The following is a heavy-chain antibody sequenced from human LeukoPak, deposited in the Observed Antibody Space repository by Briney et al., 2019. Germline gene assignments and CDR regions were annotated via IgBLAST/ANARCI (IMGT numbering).Heavy chain of an antibody. CDR2: ISYDGTKK. CDR3: ARDRGPNSITMSITGEVSWFDP. V-gene: IGHV3-30*03. Sequence: PGTSLRLSCAASGFTFSTYGMHWVRQAPGKGLEWVALISYDGTKKYFADSVKGRFTISRDNSENTLYLQMNSLRAEDTAVYYCARDRGPNSITMSITGEVSWFDPWGQGTLVTVSS. CDR1: GFTFSTYG. J-gene: IGHJ5*02. D-gene: IGHD3-10*02.